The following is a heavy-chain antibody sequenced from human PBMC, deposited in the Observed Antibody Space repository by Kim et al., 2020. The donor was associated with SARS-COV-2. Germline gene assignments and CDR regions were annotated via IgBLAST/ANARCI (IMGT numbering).Heavy chain of an antibody. J-gene: IGHJ4*02. D-gene: IGHD6-13*01. Sequence: KGRFTITRDKAKNSLYLQMSSLRAEDTAVYYCAREVGFWAAAGSGYYFDYWGQGTLVTVSS. CDR3: AREVGFWAAAGSGYYFDY. V-gene: IGHV3-7*04.